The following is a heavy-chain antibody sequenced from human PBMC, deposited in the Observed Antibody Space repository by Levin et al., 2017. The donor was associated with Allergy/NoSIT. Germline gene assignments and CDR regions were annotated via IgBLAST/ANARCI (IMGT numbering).Heavy chain of an antibody. D-gene: IGHD6-13*01. J-gene: IGHJ6*03. CDR3: AKLGGYSSSWHYYYYYYMDV. CDR1: GFTFSSYG. CDR2: ISYDGSNK. Sequence: QTGGSLRLSCAASGFTFSSYGMHWVRQAPGKGLEWVAVISYDGSNKYYADSVKGRFTISRDNSKNTLYLQMNSLRAEDTAVYYCAKLGGYSSSWHYYYYYYMDVWGKGTTVTVSS. V-gene: IGHV3-30*18.